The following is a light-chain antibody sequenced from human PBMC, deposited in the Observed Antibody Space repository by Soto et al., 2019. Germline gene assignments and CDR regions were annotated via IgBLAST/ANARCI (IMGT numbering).Light chain of an antibody. Sequence: QLVLTQPPSASGTPGQRVTISCSGSSSNIGSNYVYWYQQLPGTAPKLLIYRNNQRPSGVPDRFSGSKSGTSASLAISGLRSKDEADYYCAAWDDSLSGVFGGGTKVTVL. CDR1: SSNIGSNY. CDR2: RNN. J-gene: IGLJ2*01. CDR3: AAWDDSLSGV. V-gene: IGLV1-47*01.